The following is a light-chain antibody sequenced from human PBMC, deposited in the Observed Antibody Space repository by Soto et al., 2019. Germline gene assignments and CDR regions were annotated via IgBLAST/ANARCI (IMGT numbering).Light chain of an antibody. CDR1: SSNIGSNT. CDR3: AAWDDSLNGWV. V-gene: IGLV1-44*01. Sequence: QSVVSQPPSASGTPGQRVPISCSGSSSNIGSNTVNWYQHLPGTAPKLLIYSNNQRPSGVPDRFSGSKSGTSASLAISGLQSEDEADYYCAAWDDSLNGWVFGGGTKLTVL. J-gene: IGLJ3*02. CDR2: SNN.